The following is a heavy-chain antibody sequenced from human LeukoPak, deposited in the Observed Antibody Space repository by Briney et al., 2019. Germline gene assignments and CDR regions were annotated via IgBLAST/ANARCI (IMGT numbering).Heavy chain of an antibody. CDR1: GFTFSSYA. CDR2: ISGSGGST. V-gene: IGHV3-23*01. J-gene: IGHJ4*02. CDR3: AKGNRFGSGSYSEY. D-gene: IGHD3-10*01. Sequence: QAGGSLRLSCAASGFTFSSYAMTWVRQAPAKGLELVSGISGSGGSTYYADSVKGRFTISRDNSNNTVFLQMNRLTAEDTAIYYCAKGNRFGSGSYSEYWGQGTLVTVST.